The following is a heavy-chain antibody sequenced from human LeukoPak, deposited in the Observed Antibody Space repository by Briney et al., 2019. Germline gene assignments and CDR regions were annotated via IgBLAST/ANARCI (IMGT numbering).Heavy chain of an antibody. CDR1: GGSFSGYY. CDR2: INHSGST. D-gene: IGHD1-26*01. J-gene: IGHJ6*02. CDR3: ARVNSGSYYHYYYGMDV. V-gene: IGHV4-34*01. Sequence: SETLSLTCAVYGGSFSGYYWSWIRQPPGKGLEWIGEINHSGSTNYNPSLKSRVTISVDTSKNQFSLKLSSVTAADTAVYYCARVNSGSYYHYYYGMDVWGQGTTVTVSS.